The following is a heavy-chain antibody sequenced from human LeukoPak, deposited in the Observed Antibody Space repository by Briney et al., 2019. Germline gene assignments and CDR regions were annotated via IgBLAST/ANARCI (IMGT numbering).Heavy chain of an antibody. Sequence: ASVKVSCKASGYTFTSYDINWVRLATGQGLEWMGWMNPNSGNTGYAQKFQGRVTMTRNTSISTAYMELSSLRSEDTAVYYCLRGDYVLDAFDIWGQGTMVTVSS. CDR1: GYTFTSYD. D-gene: IGHD4-17*01. V-gene: IGHV1-8*01. CDR3: LRGDYVLDAFDI. CDR2: MNPNSGNT. J-gene: IGHJ3*02.